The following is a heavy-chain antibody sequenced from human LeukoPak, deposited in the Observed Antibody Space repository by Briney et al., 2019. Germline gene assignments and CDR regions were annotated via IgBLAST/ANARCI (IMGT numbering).Heavy chain of an antibody. CDR1: GGTFSSYA. CDR3: ARDWDYCSSTSCYTDYYYMDV. CDR2: INPNSGGT. Sequence: ASVKVSCKASGGTFSSYAISWVRQAPGQGLEWMGWINPNSGGTNYAQKFQGRVTMTRDTSISTAYMELSRLRSDDTAVYYCARDWDYCSSTSCYTDYYYMDVWGKGTTVTISS. J-gene: IGHJ6*03. D-gene: IGHD2-2*02. V-gene: IGHV1-2*02.